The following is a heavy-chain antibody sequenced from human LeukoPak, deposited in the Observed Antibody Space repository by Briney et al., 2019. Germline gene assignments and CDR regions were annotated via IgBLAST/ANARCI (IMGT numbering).Heavy chain of an antibody. D-gene: IGHD3-10*01. Sequence: ASVKVSCKASGYTFTGYYMHWVRQAPGQGLEWMGWINPNSGGTNYAQKFQGRVTMTRDTSISTAYMELSRLRSDDTAVYYCARTHPRIMVRGVIGGRATEYFQHWGQGTLVTVSS. J-gene: IGHJ1*01. V-gene: IGHV1-2*02. CDR3: ARTHPRIMVRGVIGGRATEYFQH. CDR1: GYTFTGYY. CDR2: INPNSGGT.